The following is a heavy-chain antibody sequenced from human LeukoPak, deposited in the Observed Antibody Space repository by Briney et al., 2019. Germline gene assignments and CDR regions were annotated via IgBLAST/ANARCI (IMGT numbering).Heavy chain of an antibody. Sequence: PGGSLRLSCAASGFTVSSNYMSWVRQAPGKGLEWVSVIYSGGSTYYADSVKGRFTISRDNSKNTLYLQMNSLRAEDTAVYYCAREGPFTMVRGVSYGMDVWGQGTTVTVSS. CDR1: GFTVSSNY. CDR3: AREGPFTMVRGVSYGMDV. CDR2: IYSGGST. V-gene: IGHV3-66*01. J-gene: IGHJ6*02. D-gene: IGHD3-10*01.